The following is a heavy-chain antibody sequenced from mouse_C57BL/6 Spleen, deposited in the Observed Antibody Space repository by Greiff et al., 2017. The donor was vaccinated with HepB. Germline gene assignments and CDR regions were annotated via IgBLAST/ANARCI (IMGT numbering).Heavy chain of an antibody. V-gene: IGHV2-3*01. CDR1: GFSLTSYG. CDR3: AKKKEGNYYGSGAY. CDR2: LWGDGST. D-gene: IGHD1-1*01. J-gene: IGHJ3*01. Sequence: VQLQESGPGLVAPSQSLSITCTVSGFSLTSYGVSWVRQPPGKGLEWLGVLWGDGSTNYHSALISRLSISKDNSKSQVFLKLTSLQTDDTATYYCAKKKEGNYYGSGAYWGQGTLVTVSA.